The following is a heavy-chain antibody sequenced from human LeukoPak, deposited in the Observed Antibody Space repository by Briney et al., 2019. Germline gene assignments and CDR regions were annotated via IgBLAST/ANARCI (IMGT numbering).Heavy chain of an antibody. D-gene: IGHD3-10*01. J-gene: IGHJ4*02. CDR3: ARGGVLLWFGELSGTAFDY. CDR1: GYTFTSYG. V-gene: IGHV1-18*01. CDR2: ISAYSGNT. Sequence: GASVKVSCKASGYTFTSYGISWVRQAPGQGLEWMGWISAYSGNTNYAQKLQGRVTMTTDTSTSTAYMELRSLRSDDTAVYYCARGGVLLWFGELSGTAFDYWGQGTLVTVSS.